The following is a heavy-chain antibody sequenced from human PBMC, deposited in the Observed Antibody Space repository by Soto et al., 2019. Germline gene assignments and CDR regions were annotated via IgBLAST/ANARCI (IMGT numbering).Heavy chain of an antibody. J-gene: IGHJ3*02. D-gene: IGHD6-19*01. CDR1: GFTFSDYY. CDR2: ISSSGSTI. CDR3: ARVFSSGWYGDAFDI. V-gene: IGHV3-11*01. Sequence: GGSLRLSCAASGFTFSDYYMSWIRHAPGKGLEWVSYISSSGSTIYYADSVKGRFTISRDNAKNSLYLQMNSLRAEDTAVYYCARVFSSGWYGDAFDIWGQGTMVTVSS.